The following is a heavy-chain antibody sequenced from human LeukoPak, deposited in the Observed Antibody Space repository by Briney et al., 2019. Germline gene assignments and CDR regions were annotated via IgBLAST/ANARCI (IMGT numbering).Heavy chain of an antibody. CDR3: ARLLSGHYYDYCSGPRGEQFDY. V-gene: IGHV3-21*03. Sequence: GGSLRLSCAASGFTFSSYSMNWVRQAPGKGLEGVSSISSSSSYIYYADSVKGRFTISRDNAKNSLYLQMTRLRAEDTALNYCARLLSGHYYDYCSGPRGEQFDYWGQGTLVTVSS. CDR2: ISSSSSYI. CDR1: GFTFSSYS. D-gene: IGHD3-3*01. J-gene: IGHJ4*02.